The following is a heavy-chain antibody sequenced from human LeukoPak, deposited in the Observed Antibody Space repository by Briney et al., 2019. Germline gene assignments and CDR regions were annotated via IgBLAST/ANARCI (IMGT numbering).Heavy chain of an antibody. V-gene: IGHV4-30-4*08. CDR1: GDSIMNGDY. CDR2: IYYSGST. CDR3: ARDEADGYKRDAFDI. Sequence: SETLSLTCTISGDSIMNGDYWSWIRQPPGKGLEWIGYIYYSGSTYYNPSLKSRVTISVDTSKNQFSLKLSSVTAADTAEYYCARDEADGYKRDAFDIWDQGTMVTVSS. J-gene: IGHJ3*02. D-gene: IGHD5-24*01.